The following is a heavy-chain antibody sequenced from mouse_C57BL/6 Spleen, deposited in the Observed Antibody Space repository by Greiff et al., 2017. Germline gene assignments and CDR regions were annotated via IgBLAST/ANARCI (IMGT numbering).Heavy chain of an antibody. V-gene: IGHV1-18*01. CDR3: ARRGGWLLREYFDV. J-gene: IGHJ1*03. CDR1: GYTFTDYN. D-gene: IGHD2-3*01. CDR2: INPNNGGT. Sequence: EVQVVESGPELVKPGASVKIPCKASGYTFTDYNMDWVKQSHGKSLEWIGDINPNNGGTIYNQKFKGKATLTVDKSSSTAYMELRSLTSEDTAVYYCARRGGWLLREYFDVWGTGTTVTVSS.